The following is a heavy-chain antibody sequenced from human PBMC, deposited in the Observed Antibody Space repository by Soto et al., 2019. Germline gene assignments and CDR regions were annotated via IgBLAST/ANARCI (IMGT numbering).Heavy chain of an antibody. CDR2: ILYEGSNK. V-gene: IGHV3-30*18. J-gene: IGHJ4*02. Sequence: QVQLVESGGGVVQPGRSLRLSCAASGFTFSSYGMHWVRQAPGKGLGVGGVILYEGSNKYYARSVKGRFTISRDKSKNTLYLQMNSLRAEDTAVYYCAKPWARTVVVAASGTFDYWGQGTLVTVSS. CDR1: GFTFSSYG. D-gene: IGHD2-15*01. CDR3: AKPWARTVVVAASGTFDY.